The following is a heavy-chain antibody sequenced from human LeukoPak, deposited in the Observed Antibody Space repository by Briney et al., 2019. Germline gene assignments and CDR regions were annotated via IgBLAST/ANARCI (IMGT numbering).Heavy chain of an antibody. Sequence: PGGSLRLSCAASGFTFSYYGMHWVRQAPGKGLEWVSAISGSGGSTDYADSVKGRFTISRDNSKNTLYLQMNSLRAEDTAVYYCAKEVAYGDYILGWYFDLWGRGTLVTVSS. CDR1: GFTFSYYG. CDR3: AKEVAYGDYILGWYFDL. D-gene: IGHD4-17*01. CDR2: ISGSGGST. V-gene: IGHV3-23*01. J-gene: IGHJ2*01.